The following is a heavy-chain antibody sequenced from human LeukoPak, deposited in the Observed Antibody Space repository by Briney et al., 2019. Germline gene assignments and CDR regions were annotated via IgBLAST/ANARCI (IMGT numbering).Heavy chain of an antibody. CDR2: LSHDGNNE. J-gene: IGHJ4*02. CDR3: AKDNYYGSSAVIDY. V-gene: IGHV3-30*18. D-gene: IGHD3-22*01. CDR1: GSTFSSYG. Sequence: GGSLRLSCAASGSTFSSYGMHWVRQAPGKGLEWVAALSHDGNNEFYADSVKGRFTISRDNSKNTLYLQMNSLRAGDTAAFYCAKDNYYGSSAVIDYWGQGTLVTVSS.